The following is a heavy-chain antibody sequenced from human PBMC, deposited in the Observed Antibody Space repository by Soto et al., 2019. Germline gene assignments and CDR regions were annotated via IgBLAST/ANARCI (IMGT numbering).Heavy chain of an antibody. V-gene: IGHV1-3*01. Sequence: VASVKVSCKASGYTFTSYARHWVRQAPGQRLEWMGWINAGNGNTKYSQKFQGRVTITRDTSASTAYMELSSLRSEDTAVYYCARDSSYSNPYYYYYMDVWGKGTTVTVSS. CDR1: GYTFTSYA. CDR2: INAGNGNT. J-gene: IGHJ6*03. CDR3: ARDSSYSNPYYYYYMDV. D-gene: IGHD4-4*01.